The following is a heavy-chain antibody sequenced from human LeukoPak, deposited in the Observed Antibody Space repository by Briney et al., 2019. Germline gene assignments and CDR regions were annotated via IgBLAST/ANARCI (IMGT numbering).Heavy chain of an antibody. CDR3: ARSGYSYGADAFDI. V-gene: IGHV4-39*07. CDR2: AYYSGLT. J-gene: IGHJ3*02. D-gene: IGHD5-18*01. CDR1: RDSVSRSSYY. Sequence: SETLSLTCSVSRDSVSRSSYYWGWIRQPPGKGLEWLGSAYYSGLTYYNSSLKSRLQISIDTSKDQISLKLTSVTAADTAVYYCARSGYSYGADAFDIWGQGTMVTVSS.